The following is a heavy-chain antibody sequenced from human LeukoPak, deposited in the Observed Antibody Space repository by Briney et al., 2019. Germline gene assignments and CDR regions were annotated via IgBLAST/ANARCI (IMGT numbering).Heavy chain of an antibody. V-gene: IGHV4-39*01. CDR2: IYYSGST. CDR1: RGSISSSRHY. Sequence: SETLSLTCTVSRGSISSSRHYWGWIRQPPGKGLEWIANIYYSGSTYYNPSLKGRVTISVDMSRNQYSLKLSSVTAADTAVYYCARGLVGATGYYFDYWGQGTLVTVSS. CDR3: ARGLVGATGYYFDY. J-gene: IGHJ4*02. D-gene: IGHD1-26*01.